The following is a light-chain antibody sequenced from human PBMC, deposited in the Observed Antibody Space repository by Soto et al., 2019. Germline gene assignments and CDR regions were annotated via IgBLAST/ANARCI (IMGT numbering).Light chain of an antibody. CDR3: QQYKSSWT. CDR2: KVS. J-gene: IGKJ1*01. CDR1: QIIDTW. V-gene: IGKV1-5*03. Sequence: IQMTQSPSTLSASVGDRVIITCRASQIIDTWLAWYQQRPGKAPKVLISKVSNLESGVPARFRGSGSGTEFTLTISGLQPDDFATYYCQQYKSSWTFGQGTKVDIK.